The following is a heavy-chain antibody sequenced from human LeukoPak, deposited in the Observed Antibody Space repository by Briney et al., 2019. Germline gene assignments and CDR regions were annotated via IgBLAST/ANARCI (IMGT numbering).Heavy chain of an antibody. CDR3: ARQGRMIVMGKGGAFDI. Sequence: SETLSLTCTVSGGSISSYYWSWIRQPPGKGLEWIGYIYTSGSTNYNPSLKSRVTISVDTSKNQFSLKLSSVTAADTAVYYCARQGRMIVMGKGGAFDIWGQGTMVTVSS. D-gene: IGHD3-22*01. V-gene: IGHV4-4*09. J-gene: IGHJ3*02. CDR2: IYTSGST. CDR1: GGSISSYY.